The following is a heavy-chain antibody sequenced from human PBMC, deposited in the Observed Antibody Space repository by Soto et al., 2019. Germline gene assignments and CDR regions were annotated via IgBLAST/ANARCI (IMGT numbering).Heavy chain of an antibody. V-gene: IGHV1-2*04. D-gene: IGHD2-2*01. CDR1: GYTLTGYY. Sequence: ASVKVSCKASGYTLTGYYMHWVRQAPGQGLEWMGWINPNSGGTNYAQKFQGWVTMTRDTSISTAYMELSRLRSDDTAVYYCAVTVIQAASSYYAMDVWGQGTTVTVSS. CDR2: INPNSGGT. CDR3: AVTVIQAASSYYAMDV. J-gene: IGHJ6*02.